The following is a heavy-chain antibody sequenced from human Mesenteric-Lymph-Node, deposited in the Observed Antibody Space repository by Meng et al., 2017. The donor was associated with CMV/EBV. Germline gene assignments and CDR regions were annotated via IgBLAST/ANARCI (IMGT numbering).Heavy chain of an antibody. CDR2: INRSGSTI. CDR3: AKGTLAYYYYHGMDV. Sequence: GGSLRLSCAASGVTFSDYYMSWIRQAPGKGLEWVSYINRSGSTIYYADTVKGRFTISRDNAKNSLYLQMNSLRAEDMALYYCAKGTLAYYYYHGMDVWGQGTTVTSP. CDR1: GVTFSDYY. V-gene: IGHV3-11*01. J-gene: IGHJ6*02. D-gene: IGHD2-15*01.